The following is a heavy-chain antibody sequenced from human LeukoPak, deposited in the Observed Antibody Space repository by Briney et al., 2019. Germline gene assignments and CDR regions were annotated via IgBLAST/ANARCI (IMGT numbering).Heavy chain of an antibody. Sequence: GGTLRLSCPASGFTFSSYSMHWVRQPPATGLAWVSSISNSSSYIYYADSVKGRFTISRDNAKNSLYLQMNSLRAEDTAVYYCARDKARSDDWGQGTLVTVSS. V-gene: IGHV3-21*01. J-gene: IGHJ4*02. CDR2: ISNSSSYI. CDR3: ARDKARSDD. CDR1: GFTFSSYS.